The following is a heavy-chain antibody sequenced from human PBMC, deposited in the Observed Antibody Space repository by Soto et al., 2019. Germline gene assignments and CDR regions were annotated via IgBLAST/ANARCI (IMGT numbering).Heavy chain of an antibody. CDR1: GFTFSSYA. CDR3: EEDFFGRIIIVRGFNLVFGY. CDR2: ISGSGGNT. D-gene: IGHD3-10*01. Sequence: EVQLLESGGGLVQPGGSLRLSCAASGFTFSSYAMSWVRQAPGKGLEWVLTISGSGGNTYYADSVKGRFTISRDNSKNTLYLQMNSLRGEYTAVYYCEEDFFGRIIIVRGFNLVFGYWGQGSLVTVSS. J-gene: IGHJ4*02. V-gene: IGHV3-23*01.